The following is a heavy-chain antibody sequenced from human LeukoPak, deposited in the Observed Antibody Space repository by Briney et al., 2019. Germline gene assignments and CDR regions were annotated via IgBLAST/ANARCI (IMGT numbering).Heavy chain of an antibody. CDR2: ISAYNGNT. CDR1: GYTFTSYG. Sequence: GASVKVSCKASGYTFTSYGISWVRQAPGQGLEWMGWISAYNGNTNYAQKLQGRVTMTTDTSTSTAYMELRSLRSDDTAVYYCARESSALLWFGEPTGGAFDIWGQGTMVTVSS. D-gene: IGHD3-10*01. CDR3: ARESSALLWFGEPTGGAFDI. V-gene: IGHV1-18*01. J-gene: IGHJ3*02.